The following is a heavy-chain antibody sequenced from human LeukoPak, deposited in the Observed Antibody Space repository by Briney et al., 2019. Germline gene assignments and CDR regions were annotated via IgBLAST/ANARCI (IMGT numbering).Heavy chain of an antibody. V-gene: IGHV4-39*06. J-gene: IGHJ4*02. CDR1: GGSISSSSYY. CDR2: ISHSGTT. D-gene: IGHD4-23*01. CDR3: TRDLGNWLIDY. Sequence: PSETLSLTCTVSGGSISSSSYYWGWIRQPPGKGLELLGTISHSGTTYYNPSLKSRVTISTDTSKNNFPLKLTSVTAADTAIYYCTRDLGNWLIDYWGQGTLVTVSS.